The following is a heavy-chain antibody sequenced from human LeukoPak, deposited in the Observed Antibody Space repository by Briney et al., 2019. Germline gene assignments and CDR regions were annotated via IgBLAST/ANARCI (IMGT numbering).Heavy chain of an antibody. CDR2: IDIDGTGT. D-gene: IGHD3-22*01. CDR1: GFTFTNYW. J-gene: IGHJ4*02. V-gene: IGHV3-74*01. CDR3: AKTPSGYYYPFDY. Sequence: GGSLRLSCAASGFTFTNYWMHWVRQAPGKGLVWVSRIDIDGTGTSYADSVKGRFTISRDNAKNTVSLQMNSLKAEDTAVYYCAKTPSGYYYPFDYWGQGTLVTVSS.